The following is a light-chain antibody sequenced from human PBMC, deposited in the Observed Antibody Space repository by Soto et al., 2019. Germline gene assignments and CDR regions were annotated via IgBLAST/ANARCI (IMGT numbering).Light chain of an antibody. J-gene: IGLJ2*01. Sequence: QAVLTQPPSVSAAPGQKVTISCSGSSSNIGDRYVSWYQQLPGTAPKLLIYENNKRPSGIPDRFSGSKSGTSATLGITGLQTGDEADYYCAPWDSSLIAGIFGGGTKLTVL. CDR1: SSNIGDRY. V-gene: IGLV1-51*02. CDR3: APWDSSLIAGI. CDR2: ENN.